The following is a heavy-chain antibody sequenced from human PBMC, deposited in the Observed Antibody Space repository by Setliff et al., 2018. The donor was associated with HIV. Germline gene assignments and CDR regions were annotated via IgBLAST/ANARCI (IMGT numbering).Heavy chain of an antibody. V-gene: IGHV4-34*01. J-gene: IGHJ5*02. CDR2: INHSGKT. CDR3: ARGFTIFGVGFSADPTGNWFDP. CDR1: GGSFSGFY. Sequence: SETMSLTCAVSGGSFSGFYWSWRRQAPGKGLEWIGEINHSGKTNYNPSLKSRITLSVDTSENQFALKLASVTAADTAVYYCARGFTIFGVGFSADPTGNWFDPWGQGTLVTVAS. D-gene: IGHD3-3*01.